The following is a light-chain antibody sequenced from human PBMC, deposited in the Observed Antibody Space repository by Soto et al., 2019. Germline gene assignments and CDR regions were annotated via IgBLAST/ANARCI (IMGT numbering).Light chain of an antibody. CDR2: DAS. CDR3: HQYYGSPYS. CDR1: RTVLSTADNQNF. J-gene: IGKJ2*01. V-gene: IGKV4-1*01. Sequence: IAMTQSPDSLVVSLGERATINCKSGRTVLSTADNQNFLAWYQQRPGQPPKLLIYDASTRAPGVPDRFIGSGSATEFTLTVAGLQPEDVAVYYCHQYYGSPYSFGQGTRLEI.